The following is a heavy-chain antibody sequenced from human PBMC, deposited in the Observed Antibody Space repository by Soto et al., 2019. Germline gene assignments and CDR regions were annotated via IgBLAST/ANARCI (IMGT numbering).Heavy chain of an antibody. CDR3: AYLPCSGGSCYWFSYSGMDV. Sequence: QITLKESGPTLVKPTQTLTLTCTFSGFSLSTSGVGVAWIRQPQGKALEWLALIYWDDDKRYMPSLETRLTITKDTSKNPVVLTMTNMDSVDTATYYCAYLPCSGGSCYWFSYSGMDVWGQGTTVTVSS. CDR1: GFSLSTSGVG. CDR2: IYWDDDK. D-gene: IGHD2-15*01. J-gene: IGHJ6*02. V-gene: IGHV2-5*02.